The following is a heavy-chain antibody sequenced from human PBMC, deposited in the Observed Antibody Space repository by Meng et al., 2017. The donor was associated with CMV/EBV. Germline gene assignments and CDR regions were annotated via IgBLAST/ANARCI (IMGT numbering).Heavy chain of an antibody. J-gene: IGHJ4*02. V-gene: IGHV3-30-3*01. D-gene: IGHD2-2*01. CDR1: GFIFSSYA. Sequence: GESLKISCAASGFIFSSYAMHWVRQAPGKGLEWVAVISYDGSNKYYADSVKGRFTISRDNSKNTLYLQMNSLRAEDTAVYYCARESCSSISCYWGFRYWGQGTLVTVSS. CDR2: ISYDGSNK. CDR3: ARESCSSISCYWGFRY.